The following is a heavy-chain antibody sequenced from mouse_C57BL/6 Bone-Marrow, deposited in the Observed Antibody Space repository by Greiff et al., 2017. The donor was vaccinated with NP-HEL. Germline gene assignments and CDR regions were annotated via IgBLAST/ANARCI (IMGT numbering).Heavy chain of an antibody. D-gene: IGHD1-1*02. Sequence: EVQLVESGGGLVQPKGSLKLSCAASGFTFNTYAMPWVRQAPGKGLEWVARIRSKSSNYATYYADSVKDRFTISRDDSQSMLYQQMNNLKTEDTAMYYGVRDGAGRFAYWGQGTLVTVSA. CDR3: VRDGAGRFAY. CDR1: GFTFNTYA. V-gene: IGHV10-3*01. CDR2: IRSKSSNYAT. J-gene: IGHJ3*01.